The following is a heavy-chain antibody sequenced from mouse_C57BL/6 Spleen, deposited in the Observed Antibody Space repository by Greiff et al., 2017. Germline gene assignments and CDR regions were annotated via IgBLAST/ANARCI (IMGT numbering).Heavy chain of an antibody. CDR2: IYPGSGST. V-gene: IGHV1-55*01. J-gene: IGHJ4*01. CDR3: ARDYDYDGYYAMDY. CDR1: GYTFTSYW. Sequence: QVQLQQSGAELVKPGASVKMSCKASGYTFTSYWITWVKQRPGQGLEWIGDIYPGSGSTNYNEKFKSKATLTVDTSSSTAYMQLSSLTSEDSAVYYCARDYDYDGYYAMDYWGQGTSVTVSS. D-gene: IGHD2-4*01.